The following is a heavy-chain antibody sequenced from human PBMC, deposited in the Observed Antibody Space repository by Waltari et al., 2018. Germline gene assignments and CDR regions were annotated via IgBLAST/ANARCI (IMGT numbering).Heavy chain of an antibody. CDR1: GASSSGYL. CDR3: ARVNTMIRGISPPLDV. D-gene: IGHD3-10*01. CDR2: SNNGGGT. V-gene: IGHV4-34*01. J-gene: IGHJ6*04. Sequence: QVQLQQWGAGLLKPSDPLSLTYAVHGASSSGYLSRWTRRPPGEGLEWIGESNNGGGTNNNPSLKIRVTISVDTSKNQFALKLNSVTAADTGVYYCARVNTMIRGISPPLDVWGRGATVTVSS.